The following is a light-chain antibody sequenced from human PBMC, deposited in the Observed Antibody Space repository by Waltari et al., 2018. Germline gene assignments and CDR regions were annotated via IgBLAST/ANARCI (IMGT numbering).Light chain of an antibody. J-gene: IGKJ1*01. Sequence: IQLTQSPSSPSASVGEKCTITCRASQGISNYLAWYQQKPGKAPTLLIYAASTLQSGVPSRFSGSGSGTDFTLTISSLQPEDFATYYCQQLNSYQWTFGQGTKVEIK. V-gene: IGKV1-9*01. CDR2: AAS. CDR1: QGISNY. CDR3: QQLNSYQWT.